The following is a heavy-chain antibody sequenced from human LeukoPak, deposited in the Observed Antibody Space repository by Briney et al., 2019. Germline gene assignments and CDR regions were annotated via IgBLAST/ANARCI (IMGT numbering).Heavy chain of an antibody. D-gene: IGHD6-13*01. CDR3: ARGNSYSSSWYLDY. CDR2: IYHSGST. V-gene: IGHV4-59*08. CDR1: GGSISSYY. J-gene: IGHJ4*02. Sequence: SETLSLTCTVSGGSISSYYWSWIRQPPGKGLEWIGSIYHSGSTYYNPSLKSRVTISIDTSKNQLSLKLSSVTAADTAVCYCARGNSYSSSWYLDYWGQGTLVTVSS.